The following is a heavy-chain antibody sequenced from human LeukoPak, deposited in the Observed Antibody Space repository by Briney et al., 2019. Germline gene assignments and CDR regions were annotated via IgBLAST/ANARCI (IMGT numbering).Heavy chain of an antibody. CDR2: ITGSGGRT. J-gene: IGHJ3*02. CDR3: AKDRDDYGDPETFDI. V-gene: IGHV3-23*01. CDR1: GFTFSNSA. Sequence: GGSLRLSCAASGFTFSNSAMNWVRQAPGKGLEWVSGITGSGGRTYYAESVKGRFTISRDNSKNTLYLQMNGLRVEDTAVYYCAKDRDDYGDPETFDIWGQGAMVTVSS. D-gene: IGHD4-17*01.